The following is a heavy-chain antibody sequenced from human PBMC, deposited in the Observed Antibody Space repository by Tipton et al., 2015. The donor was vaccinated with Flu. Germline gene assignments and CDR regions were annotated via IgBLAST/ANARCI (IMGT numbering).Heavy chain of an antibody. CDR1: GGSISSTSYY. D-gene: IGHD6-13*01. CDR3: ARARWAAAGTEHYFDY. V-gene: IGHV4-39*07. Sequence: TLSLTCTVSGGSISSTSYYWGWIRQPPGKGLEWIGSIYYSGSTYYNPSLKSRVTISVDTPKNQFSLKLSSVTAADTAVYYCARARWAAAGTEHYFDYWGQGTLVTVSS. J-gene: IGHJ4*02. CDR2: IYYSGST.